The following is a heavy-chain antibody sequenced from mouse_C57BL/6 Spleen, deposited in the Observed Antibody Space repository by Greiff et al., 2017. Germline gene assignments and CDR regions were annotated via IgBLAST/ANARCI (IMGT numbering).Heavy chain of an antibody. D-gene: IGHD2-3*01. CDR2: IYPRAGST. Sequence: VQLQQSDAELVKPGASVKISCKVSGYTFTDHTIHWMKQRPEQGREWIGYIYPRAGSTKYNEKFKGKATLTADKSSSPAYMQLNSLTAEDSAVYFCARSMLYDGYYESFAYWGQGTLVTVSA. CDR3: ARSMLYDGYYESFAY. J-gene: IGHJ3*01. V-gene: IGHV1-78*01. CDR1: GYTFTDHT.